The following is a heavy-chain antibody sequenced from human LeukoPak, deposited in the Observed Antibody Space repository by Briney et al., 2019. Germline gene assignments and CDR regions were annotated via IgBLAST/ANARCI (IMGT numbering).Heavy chain of an antibody. Sequence: GGSLRLSCVASGLSVSHNYINWVRQAPGKGLEWVSVSYSDMNSDIKTDYADSVRGRFTISRDNSRNTLYLQMNSLRAEDTAVYYCARYIEESRPSGWFNEDYWGQGTLVTVSS. J-gene: IGHJ4*02. CDR2: SYSDMNSDIKT. CDR1: GLSVSHNY. V-gene: IGHV3-66*01. D-gene: IGHD6-19*01. CDR3: ARYIEESRPSGWFNEDY.